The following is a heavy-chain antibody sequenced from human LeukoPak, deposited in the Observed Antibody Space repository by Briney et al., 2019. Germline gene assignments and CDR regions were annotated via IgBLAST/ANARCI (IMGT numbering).Heavy chain of an antibody. V-gene: IGHV3-23*01. CDR1: GFTFSTFA. Sequence: GVLRLSCAASGFTFSTFAMIWVRQPPGKGLEWVSSIFPSGGEIHYADSVRGRFTISRDNSKGTLSLQMNSLRAEDTAIYYCATYRQVLLPFESWGQGTLVTVSS. CDR2: IFPSGGEI. J-gene: IGHJ4*02. CDR3: ATYRQVLLPFES. D-gene: IGHD2-8*02.